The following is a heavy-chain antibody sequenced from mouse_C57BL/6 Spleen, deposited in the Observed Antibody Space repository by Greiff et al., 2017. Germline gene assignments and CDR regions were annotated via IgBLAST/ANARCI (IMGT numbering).Heavy chain of an antibody. CDR3: SRGILTSVVAEGYFDV. D-gene: IGHD1-1*01. CDR2: IHPNRGST. CDR1: GYTFTSYW. J-gene: IGHJ1*03. V-gene: IGHV1-64*01. Sequence: QVQLQQPGAELVKPGASVKLSCKASGYTFTSYWMHWVKQRPGQGLEWIGMIHPNRGSTTYNENIKSKAKMTEDKYTSTAYMQLSSLTSEDSAVYYWSRGILTSVVAEGYFDVWGTGTTVTVSS.